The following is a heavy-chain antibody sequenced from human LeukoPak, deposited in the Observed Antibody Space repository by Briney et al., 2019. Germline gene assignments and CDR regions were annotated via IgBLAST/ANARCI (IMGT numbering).Heavy chain of an antibody. CDR2: IYYSGST. J-gene: IGHJ4*02. V-gene: IGHV4-59*08. D-gene: IGHD5-18*01. CDR1: GGSISSYY. Sequence: PSETLSLTCTVSGGSISSYYWSWIRQPPGKGLEWIGYIYYSGSTNYNPSLKSRVTISVDTSKNQFSLKLSSVTAADTAVYYCARHRSGYSYYDYFDYWGQGTLVTVSS. CDR3: ARHRSGYSYYDYFDY.